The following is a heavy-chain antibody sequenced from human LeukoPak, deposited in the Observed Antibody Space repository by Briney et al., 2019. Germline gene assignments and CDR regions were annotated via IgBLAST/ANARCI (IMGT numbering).Heavy chain of an antibody. J-gene: IGHJ4*02. V-gene: IGHV4-59*01. D-gene: IGHD6-13*01. CDR2: ISDSGST. Sequence: SETLSLTCTVSGGFISSYYWSWIRQPPGKGLEWIGYISDSGSTHSNPSLKSRVTISGDASKNQFSLRLSSVTAADTAVYYCARADSSWYGGFFDYWGQGGLVTVSS. CDR3: ARADSSWYGGFFDY. CDR1: GGFISSYY.